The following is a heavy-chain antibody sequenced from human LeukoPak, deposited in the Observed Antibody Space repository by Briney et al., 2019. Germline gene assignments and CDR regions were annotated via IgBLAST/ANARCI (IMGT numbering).Heavy chain of an antibody. Sequence: GGSLRLSCAASEFTFSSYSMNWVRQAPGKGLEWISYISSSGSTIYYADSVKGRFTISRDNAKNSLYLQMNSLRAEDTAVYYCAELGITMIGGVWGKGTTVTISS. CDR2: ISSSGSTI. J-gene: IGHJ6*04. CDR3: AELGITMIGGV. D-gene: IGHD3-10*02. V-gene: IGHV3-48*04. CDR1: EFTFSSYS.